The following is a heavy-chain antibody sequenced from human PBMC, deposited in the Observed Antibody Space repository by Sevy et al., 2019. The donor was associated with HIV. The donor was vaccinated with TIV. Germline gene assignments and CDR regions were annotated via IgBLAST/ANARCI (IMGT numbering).Heavy chain of an antibody. CDR3: ARGSQTYYDFWSGYLGGYYFDY. Sequence: GGSLRLSCAASGFTFSDYYMSWIRQAPGKGLEWVSYISSSGSNIYYADSVKGRFTISRDNAKNSLYLQMNSLRAEDTAVYYCARGSQTYYDFWSGYLGGYYFDYWGQGTLVTVSS. D-gene: IGHD3-3*01. V-gene: IGHV3-11*01. CDR2: ISSSGSNI. CDR1: GFTFSDYY. J-gene: IGHJ4*02.